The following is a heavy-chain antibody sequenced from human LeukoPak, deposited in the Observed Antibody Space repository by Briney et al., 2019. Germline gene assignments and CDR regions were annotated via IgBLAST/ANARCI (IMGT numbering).Heavy chain of an antibody. Sequence: PSETLSLTCTVSGGSISSSSYYWGWIRQPPGKGLEWIGSIYYSGSTYYNPSLKSRVTISVDTSKNQFSLNVNSVTAADTAVYYCARIGYSFRDDFWGQGTLVTVSS. CDR2: IYYSGST. D-gene: IGHD5-18*01. CDR3: ARIGYSFRDDF. V-gene: IGHV4-39*07. CDR1: GGSISSSSYY. J-gene: IGHJ4*02.